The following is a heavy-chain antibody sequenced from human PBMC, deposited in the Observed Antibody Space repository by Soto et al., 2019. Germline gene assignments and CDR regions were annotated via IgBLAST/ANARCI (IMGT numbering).Heavy chain of an antibody. J-gene: IGHJ4*02. V-gene: IGHV4-4*08. Sequence: QVQLQESGPGLVKPWETLSLTCTVSGNSIGDYYWSWFRQSPGKGLEWIGDIYGSGSTNYNPSLTRRATMAADTSKNQFSLKLTSVTAADTAVYDCARRRIGDYWGQGTTITFSS. CDR2: IYGSGST. CDR3: ARRRIGDY. D-gene: IGHD3-3*01. CDR1: GNSIGDYY.